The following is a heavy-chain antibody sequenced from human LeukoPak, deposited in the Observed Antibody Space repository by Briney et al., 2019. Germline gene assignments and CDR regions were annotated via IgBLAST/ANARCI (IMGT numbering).Heavy chain of an antibody. J-gene: IGHJ4*02. Sequence: SGGSLRLSCAASGLTFTTYAMSWVRQAPGKGLEWVSAISSGGSTYYADSVKGRFTISRDNSRNRLYLQMNSMRAEDAAVYYCAKFKYSSGPRGGFDFWGQGTLVTVSS. D-gene: IGHD6-19*01. CDR1: GLTFTTYA. V-gene: IGHV3-23*01. CDR3: AKFKYSSGPRGGFDF. CDR2: ISSGGST.